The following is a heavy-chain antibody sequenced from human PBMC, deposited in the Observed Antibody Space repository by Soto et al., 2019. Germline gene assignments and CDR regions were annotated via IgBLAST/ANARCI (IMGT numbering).Heavy chain of an antibody. V-gene: IGHV1-18*01. CDR1: GYTFTSYG. J-gene: IGHJ1*01. Sequence: QVQLVQSGGEVKKPGASVKVSCKASGYTFTSYGISWVRQAPGQGLEWMGWISTYNGNTNYAQKVQGRVTMTTDTSTSTAYMELRSLRSDDTAVYYCERVSSDYGLSEYLHPWGQGTLVTVSS. CDR2: ISTYNGNT. CDR3: ERVSSDYGLSEYLHP. D-gene: IGHD4-17*01.